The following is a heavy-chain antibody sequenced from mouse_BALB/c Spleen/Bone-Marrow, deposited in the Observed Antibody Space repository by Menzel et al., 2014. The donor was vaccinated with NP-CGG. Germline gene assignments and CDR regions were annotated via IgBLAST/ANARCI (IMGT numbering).Heavy chain of an antibody. V-gene: IGHV1-14*01. D-gene: IGHD3-2*01. CDR2: INPYNDAT. Sequence: VQLQQSGPELVKPGAPVKMSCKASGYTFTSYVMHWVQQKPGQGLEWIGYINPYNDATKYNEKFKGKATLTSDKSSSTAYMELSVLTSEASAVYSSTKPRQLGFPYCFGYWGQGTTLTVSS. CDR1: GYTFTSYV. J-gene: IGHJ2*01. CDR3: TKPRQLGFPYCFGY.